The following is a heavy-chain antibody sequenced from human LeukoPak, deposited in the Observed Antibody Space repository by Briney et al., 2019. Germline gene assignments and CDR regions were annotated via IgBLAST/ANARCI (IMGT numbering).Heavy chain of an antibody. V-gene: IGHV3-74*01. CDR1: GFTFSSYG. J-gene: IGHJ4*02. D-gene: IGHD2-8*02. CDR3: VGGVGDY. Sequence: GGSLRLSCAASGFTFSSYGMHWVRQAPGKGPVWVSRINRDGTFTSYADSVEGRFTISRDNAKNTLYLQMTSLRVEDMALYYCVGGVGDYWGQGTLVTVSS. CDR2: INRDGTFT.